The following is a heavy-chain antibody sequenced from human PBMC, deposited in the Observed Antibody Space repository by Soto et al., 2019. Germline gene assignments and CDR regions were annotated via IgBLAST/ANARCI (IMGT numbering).Heavy chain of an antibody. D-gene: IGHD4-17*01. CDR1: GYSFTTHG. CDR3: ARDPPFSGILRGPPLMDV. J-gene: IGHJ6*02. Sequence: EASVKVSCKASGYSFTTHGISWVRRAPGHGLEWMGWISAYNGDTHYVQRFQGRLTMTTDTSTSTAYMELRSLTSDDTAVYYCARDPPFSGILRGPPLMDVWGQGTTVTVSS. CDR2: ISAYNGDT. V-gene: IGHV1-18*04.